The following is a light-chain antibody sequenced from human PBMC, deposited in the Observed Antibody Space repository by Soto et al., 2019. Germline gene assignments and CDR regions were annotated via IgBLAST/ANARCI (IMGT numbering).Light chain of an antibody. Sequence: QSVLTQPPSASGTPGQRVTISCSGSSSNVGSYTVYWYQQLPGTAPKVLIYSGNRRPSGVPARFSGSKSGTSASLAISGLQSEDEADYYCAAWDDSRNGVVVGGGTKVTVL. CDR2: SGN. J-gene: IGLJ2*01. V-gene: IGLV1-44*01. CDR3: AAWDDSRNGVV. CDR1: SSNVGSYT.